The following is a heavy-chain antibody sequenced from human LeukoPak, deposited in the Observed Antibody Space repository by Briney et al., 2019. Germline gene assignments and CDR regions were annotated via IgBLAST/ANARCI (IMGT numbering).Heavy chain of an antibody. V-gene: IGHV4-30-2*01. D-gene: IGHD6-13*01. Sequence: SETLSLTCAVSGGSISSGGYSWSWIRQPPGKGLEWIGYIYHSGSTYYNPSLKSRVTISVDRSKNQFSLKLSSVTAADTAVYYCARDNRRHSSSWLDYWGQGTLVTVSS. CDR1: GGSISSGGYS. J-gene: IGHJ4*02. CDR2: IYHSGST. CDR3: ARDNRRHSSSWLDY.